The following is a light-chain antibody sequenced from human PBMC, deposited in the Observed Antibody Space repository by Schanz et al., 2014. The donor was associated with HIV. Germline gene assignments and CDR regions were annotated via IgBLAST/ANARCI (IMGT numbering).Light chain of an antibody. Sequence: QSALTQPASVSGSPGQSITIPCTGTSSDVGGYNYVAWYQQHPGKAPKLMIYDVSDRPSGVSSRFSGSKSGNTASLTISGLQAEDEADYYCCSYTTTSTYVFGAGTKLTVL. CDR1: SSDVGGYNY. V-gene: IGLV2-14*03. CDR3: CSYTTTSTYV. CDR2: DVS. J-gene: IGLJ1*01.